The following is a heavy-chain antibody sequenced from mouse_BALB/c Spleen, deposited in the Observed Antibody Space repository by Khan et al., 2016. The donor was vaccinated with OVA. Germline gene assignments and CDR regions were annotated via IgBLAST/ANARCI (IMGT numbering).Heavy chain of an antibody. D-gene: IGHD6-1*01. Sequence: QVQLKQPGPELVKPGASVKMSCKASGYTFTDYVINWVKQRTGQGLEWIGEIYPGSGTTYYNEKFKGKATLTADKSSNTAYMQLSSLTSEDSAVYFGAKNYASGFAYWGQGTLVTVSA. CDR3: AKNYASGFAY. CDR1: GYTFTDYV. J-gene: IGHJ3*01. CDR2: IYPGSGTT. V-gene: IGHV1-77*01.